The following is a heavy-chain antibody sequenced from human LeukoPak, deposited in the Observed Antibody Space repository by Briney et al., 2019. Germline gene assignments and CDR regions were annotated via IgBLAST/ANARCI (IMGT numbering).Heavy chain of an antibody. J-gene: IGHJ4*02. CDR2: IRKKAYGETT. CDR3: ARGLHDYGDSNYYFDQ. CDR1: GFTFGDDG. D-gene: IGHD4-17*01. V-gene: IGHV3-49*03. Sequence: HPGRSLRLSCTASGFTFGDDGWSWFRLAPGKGLEWICLIRKKAYGETTEYAASVRGRFTVSRDDAKSIAYLQMNSLKTEDTALYYCARGLHDYGDSNYYFDQWGQGTLVTVSS.